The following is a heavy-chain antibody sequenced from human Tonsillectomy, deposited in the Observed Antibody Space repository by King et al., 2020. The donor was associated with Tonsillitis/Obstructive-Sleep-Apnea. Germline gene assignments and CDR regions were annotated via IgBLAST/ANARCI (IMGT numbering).Heavy chain of an antibody. CDR1: GGSISSYY. Sequence: VQLQESGPGRVKPSETLSLTCTVYGGSISSYYWSWIRQPPGKGLEWIGYIYDSGSTNYNPSLKSRVTISVDTSKNQFSLKLSSVTAADTAVYYCARDMVLEAGGDAFDIWGQGTMVTVSS. CDR3: ARDMVLEAGGDAFDI. CDR2: IYDSGST. D-gene: IGHD2-8*01. V-gene: IGHV4-59*01. J-gene: IGHJ3*02.